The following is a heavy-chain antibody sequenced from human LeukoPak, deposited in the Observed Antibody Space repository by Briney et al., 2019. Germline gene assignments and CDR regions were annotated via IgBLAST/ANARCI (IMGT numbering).Heavy chain of an antibody. CDR2: INAGNGNT. V-gene: IGHV1-3*03. CDR1: GYTFTSYA. J-gene: IGHJ4*02. D-gene: IGHD3-3*01. Sequence: ASVKVSCKASGYTFTSYAMHWVRQAPGQRLEWMGWINAGNGNTKYSQEFQGRVTITRDTSASTAYMELSSLRSEDMAVYYCARGGGYYDFWSGLLSYWGQGTLVTVSS. CDR3: ARGGGYYDFWSGLLSY.